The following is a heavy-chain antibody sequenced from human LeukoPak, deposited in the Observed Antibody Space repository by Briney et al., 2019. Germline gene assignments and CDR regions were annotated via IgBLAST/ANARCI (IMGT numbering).Heavy chain of an antibody. V-gene: IGHV4-61*08. CDR3: ARSTGDSSGYYKLMEY. D-gene: IGHD3-22*01. Sequence: SETLSLTCIVSGGSISSDDYYWSWIRRPPGKGLEWIGYIYYSGSTNYNPSLKSRVTISVDTSKNQFSLRLSSVTAADTAVYYCARSTGDSSGYYKLMEYWGQGTLVTVSS. CDR1: GGSISSDDYY. J-gene: IGHJ4*02. CDR2: IYYSGST.